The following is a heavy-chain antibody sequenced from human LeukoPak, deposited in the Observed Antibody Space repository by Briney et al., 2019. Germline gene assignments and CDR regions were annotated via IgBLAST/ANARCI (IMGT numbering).Heavy chain of an antibody. D-gene: IGHD6-19*01. V-gene: IGHV4-4*07. J-gene: IGHJ4*02. Sequence: SETLSLTCTVSGGSITPYYWSWVRQSTGRGLEWIGRIYATGSANYNPSFKSRVSMSVDTSKHQFSVNLRSVSAADTAVYYCAREFRHSTGWSLYFFDRWGQGLLVTVSS. CDR2: IYATGSA. CDR3: AREFRHSTGWSLYFFDR. CDR1: GGSITPYY.